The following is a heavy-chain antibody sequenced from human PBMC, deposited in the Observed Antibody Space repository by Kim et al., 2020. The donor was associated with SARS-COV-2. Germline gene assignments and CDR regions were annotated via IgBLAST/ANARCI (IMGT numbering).Heavy chain of an antibody. CDR2: IRSKAYGGTT. V-gene: IGHV3-49*03. D-gene: IGHD6-13*01. Sequence: GGSLRLSCTASGFTFGDYAMSWFRQAPGKGLEWVGFIRSKAYGGTTEYAASVKGRFTISRDDSKSIAYLQMNSLKTEDTAVYYCTRDSSSWYPSWYFDYWGQGTLVTVSS. J-gene: IGHJ4*02. CDR1: GFTFGDYA. CDR3: TRDSSSWYPSWYFDY.